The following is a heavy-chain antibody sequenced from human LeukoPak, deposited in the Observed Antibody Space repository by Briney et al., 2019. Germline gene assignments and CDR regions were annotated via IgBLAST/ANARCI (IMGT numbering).Heavy chain of an antibody. CDR2: IYYSGST. J-gene: IGHJ4*02. CDR3: ARTFYYDTSGYYGTYYFDY. Sequence: KPSETLSLTCTVNGGSMSGYYWSWIRQPSGKGLEWLGYIYYSGSTSYNPSLNSRVTISVDTSKPQFSLKLTSVTAADTAVYFCARTFYYDTSGYYGTYYFDYWGQGTLVTVSS. D-gene: IGHD3-22*01. CDR1: GGSMSGYY. V-gene: IGHV4-59*01.